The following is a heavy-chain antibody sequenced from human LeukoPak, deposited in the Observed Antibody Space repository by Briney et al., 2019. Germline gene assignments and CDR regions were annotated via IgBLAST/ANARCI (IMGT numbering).Heavy chain of an antibody. V-gene: IGHV4-34*01. CDR2: INHSGST. J-gene: IGHJ6*02. D-gene: IGHD5-18*01. CDR3: ARGGILQHLYGMDV. Sequence: PSETLSLTCAVYGGSFSGYYWSWIRQPPGKGLEWIGKINHSGSTNYNPSLKSRVTISVDTSKNQFSLKLSSVTAADTAVYYCARGGILQHLYGMDVWGQGTTVTVSS. CDR1: GGSFSGYY.